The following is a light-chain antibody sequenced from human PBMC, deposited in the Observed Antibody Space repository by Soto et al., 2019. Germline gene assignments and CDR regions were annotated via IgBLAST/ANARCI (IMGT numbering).Light chain of an antibody. J-gene: IGKJ5*01. CDR1: QSISSW. CDR2: AAS. V-gene: IGKV1-39*01. CDR3: QQSFSTPT. Sequence: IRMTQSPSSLSASTGDRVTITCRASQSISSWLAWYQQKPGKAPNLLIYAASTLQSGVPSRFSGSGSGTDFTLTISSLQPEDFATYYCQQSFSTPTFGQGTRLEIK.